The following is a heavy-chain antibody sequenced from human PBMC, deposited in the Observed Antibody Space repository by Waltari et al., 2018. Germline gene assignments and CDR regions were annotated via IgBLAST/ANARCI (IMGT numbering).Heavy chain of an antibody. D-gene: IGHD2-2*01. J-gene: IGHJ6*02. CDR2: INTNTGNP. Sequence: QVQLVQSGAEVKKPGASVKVSCKASGYTFTSYYMHWVRQAPGQGLEWMGWINTNTGNPTYAQGFTGRFVFSLDTSVSTAYLQISSLKAEDTAVYYCARGRQYQLLSSLVATNDYYYGMDVWGQGTTVTVSS. V-gene: IGHV7-4-1*02. CDR3: ARGRQYQLLSSLVATNDYYYGMDV. CDR1: GYTFTSYY.